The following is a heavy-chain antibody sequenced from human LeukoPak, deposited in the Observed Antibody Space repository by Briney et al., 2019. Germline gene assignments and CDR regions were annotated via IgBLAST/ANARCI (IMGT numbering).Heavy chain of an antibody. CDR2: ISTSSSYI. Sequence: GGSLRLSCAASGFTFSSYSMNWVRQAPGKGLEWVSSISTSSSYIYYADSVKGRFTISRDNAKNSLYLQMNSLRAEDTAVYYCARHSDYDILTGPNDYWGQGTLVTVSS. CDR1: GFTFSSYS. D-gene: IGHD3-9*01. V-gene: IGHV3-21*01. J-gene: IGHJ4*02. CDR3: ARHSDYDILTGPNDY.